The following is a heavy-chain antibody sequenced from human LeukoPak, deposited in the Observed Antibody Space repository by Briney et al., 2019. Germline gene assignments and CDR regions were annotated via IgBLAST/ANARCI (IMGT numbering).Heavy chain of an antibody. CDR2: IYYSGST. D-gene: IGHD3-3*01. J-gene: IGHJ4*02. Sequence: SQTLSLTCAVSGGSISSGGYSWSWIRQPPGKGLEWIGYIYYSGSTYYNPSLKSRITISVDTSKNQFSLKLSSVTAADTAVYYCARQGILRRKYYFDYWGQGTLVTVSS. CDR3: ARQGILRRKYYFDY. CDR1: GGSISSGGYS. V-gene: IGHV4-30-2*03.